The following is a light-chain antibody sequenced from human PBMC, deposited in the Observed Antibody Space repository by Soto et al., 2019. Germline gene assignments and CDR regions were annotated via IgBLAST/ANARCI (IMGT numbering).Light chain of an antibody. CDR3: QPYGSSVPVT. CDR1: QSLTNNY. V-gene: IGKV3-20*01. Sequence: EIVLTQSPGTLALSPGEIATLSCSASQSLTNNYLAWYPQKSGQAPRILIYAASSSATGIPDRFSGSGSETAFTLTISRLEHEAFAVYYFQPYGSSVPVTFCGGTKGEVK. J-gene: IGKJ4*01. CDR2: AAS.